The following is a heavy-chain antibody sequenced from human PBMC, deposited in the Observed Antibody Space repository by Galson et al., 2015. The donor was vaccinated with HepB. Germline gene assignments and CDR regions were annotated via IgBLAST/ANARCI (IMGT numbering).Heavy chain of an antibody. J-gene: IGHJ4*02. CDR1: GVSFSDYY. Sequence: SETLSLTCAVSGVSFSDYYWTWIRQPPGKGLAWIGEINDFGNANYNPSLRSRVTISVDTSQEQFSLKLSSVTAADTAVYYCARGFFGYTESYFDYWGQGTPVAVSA. CDR2: INDFGNA. V-gene: IGHV4-34*01. CDR3: ARGFFGYTESYFDY. D-gene: IGHD3-16*02.